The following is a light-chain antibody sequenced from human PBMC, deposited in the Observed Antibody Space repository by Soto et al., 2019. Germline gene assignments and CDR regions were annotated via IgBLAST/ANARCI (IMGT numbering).Light chain of an antibody. Sequence: DTVLTQSPGTLSLSPGERATLSCRASQSVGTYLAWYQQKPGQAPRLLIYGASSRATGIPDRFSGSGSGTDFTLTISRLEPEDFAVYYCQQYGSSPWTFGQGTKVDIK. CDR3: QQYGSSPWT. V-gene: IGKV3-20*01. CDR2: GAS. J-gene: IGKJ1*01. CDR1: QSVGTY.